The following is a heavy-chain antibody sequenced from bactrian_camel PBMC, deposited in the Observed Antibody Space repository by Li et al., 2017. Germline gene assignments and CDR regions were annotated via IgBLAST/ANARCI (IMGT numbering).Heavy chain of an antibody. J-gene: IGHJ4*01. CDR3: ASSYYACAGLSPPRPQRLGD. CDR1: GYTRSSYC. D-gene: IGHD2*01. CDR2: INNEGDT. Sequence: QVQLVESGGDSVQAGGSLTLSCVASGYTRSSYCMAWLRQAPGKEREGVAAINNEGDTQMADSLEGRFNISKDNTENTLFLHMNSLKPEDTAMYYCASSYYACAGLSPPRPQRLGDRGQGTQVTVS. V-gene: IGHV3S6*01.